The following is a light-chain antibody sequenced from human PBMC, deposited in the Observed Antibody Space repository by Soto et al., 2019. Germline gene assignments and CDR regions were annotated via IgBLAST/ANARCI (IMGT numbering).Light chain of an antibody. CDR3: QQYAGWPRT. J-gene: IGKJ2*01. CDR1: QSIGTN. CDR2: GAS. Sequence: ETVMTQSPATLSVSPGDRVTLSCRASQSIGTNFLWFQQSPGQPPRLLISGASDRVAGVPDRFSGSGSGTDFTLTISGLQSEDCAVYYCQQYAGWPRTFGQGTKLEIK. V-gene: IGKV3-15*01.